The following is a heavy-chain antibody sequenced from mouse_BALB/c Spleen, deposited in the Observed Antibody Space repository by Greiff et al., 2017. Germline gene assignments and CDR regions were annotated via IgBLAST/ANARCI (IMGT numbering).Heavy chain of an antibody. CDR2: IDTADSYT. Sequence: VQLQQPGAELVMPGASVKMSCKASGYTFTDYWMHWVKQRPGQGLGWIGAIDTADSYTSYNQKFKGKATLTVDESSSTAYMQLSSLTSEDSSVFYCGILDDGYYFAYWGQGTLVTGSA. D-gene: IGHD2-3*01. J-gene: IGHJ3*01. CDR1: GYTFTDYW. V-gene: IGHV1-69*01. CDR3: GILDDGYYFAY.